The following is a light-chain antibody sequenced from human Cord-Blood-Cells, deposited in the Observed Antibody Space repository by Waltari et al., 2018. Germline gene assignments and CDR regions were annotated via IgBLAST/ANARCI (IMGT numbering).Light chain of an antibody. Sequence: DIQMPQAPSSLSASVVDRVTITCRASQSLSSYLNWYQQKPGKAPKLLIYAASSLQSGVPSRFSGSGSGTDCTLTSSSLQPEDFATYYCQQSYSTPWTFGQGTKVEIK. CDR2: AAS. CDR3: QQSYSTPWT. J-gene: IGKJ1*01. CDR1: QSLSSY. V-gene: IGKV1-39*01.